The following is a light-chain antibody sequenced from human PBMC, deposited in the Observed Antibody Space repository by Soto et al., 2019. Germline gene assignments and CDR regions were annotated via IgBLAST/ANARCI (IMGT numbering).Light chain of an antibody. CDR2: DAS. CDR1: QSGSSR. CDR3: QQYNNSPPLT. J-gene: IGKJ4*02. V-gene: IGKV3-15*01. Sequence: EIVMTQSPATLSVSPGDRATLSCRASQSGSSRLAWYQQIPGQAPRLLIYDASTRATGIPARFGGSGSGTEFTLTISSLQSEDFAVYYCQQYNNSPPLTFGGGTKVELK.